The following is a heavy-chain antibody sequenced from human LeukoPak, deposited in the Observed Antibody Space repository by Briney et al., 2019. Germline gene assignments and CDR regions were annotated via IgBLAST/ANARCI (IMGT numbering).Heavy chain of an antibody. CDR2: ISSSSSYI. CDR1: GFTFSSYS. J-gene: IGHJ4*02. CDR3: ARDPEGEPYQY. D-gene: IGHD1-14*01. V-gene: IGHV3-21*01. Sequence: GGSLRLSCAASGFTFSSYSMNWVRQAPGKGLEWVSSISSSSSYIYYADSVKGRFTISRDNAKNSLYLQMNSLRAEDTAVYYCARDPEGEPYQYWGQGTLVTVSS.